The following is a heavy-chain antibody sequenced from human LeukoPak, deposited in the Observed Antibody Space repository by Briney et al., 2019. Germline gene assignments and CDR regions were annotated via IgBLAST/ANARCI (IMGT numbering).Heavy chain of an antibody. D-gene: IGHD3-10*01. V-gene: IGHV3-30*04. CDR2: ISYDGSNK. J-gene: IGHJ4*02. CDR3: ARSALWFGELFGPPYFDY. Sequence: GGSLRLSCAASGFTFSSYAMHWVRQAPGKGLEWVAVISYDGSNKYYADSVKGRFTISRDNSKNTLYLQMNSLRAEDTAVYYCARSALWFGELFGPPYFDYWGQGTLVTVSS. CDR1: GFTFSSYA.